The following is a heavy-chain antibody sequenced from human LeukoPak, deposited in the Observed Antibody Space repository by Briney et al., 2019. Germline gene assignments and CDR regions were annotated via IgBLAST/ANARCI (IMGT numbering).Heavy chain of an antibody. CDR3: ASSGDGDYFDY. J-gene: IGHJ4*02. V-gene: IGHV1-8*03. Sequence: ASVKVSCKASGYTFTSYDINWVRQATGQGLEWMGWMNPNSGNTGYAQKFQGRVTITRSTSISTAYMELSSLRSEDTAVYYCASSGDGDYFDYWGQGTLVTVSS. D-gene: IGHD3-10*01. CDR1: GYTFTSYD. CDR2: MNPNSGNT.